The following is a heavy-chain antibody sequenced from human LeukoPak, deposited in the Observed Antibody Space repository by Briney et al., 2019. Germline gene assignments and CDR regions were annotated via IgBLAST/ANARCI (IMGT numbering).Heavy chain of an antibody. J-gene: IGHJ4*02. D-gene: IGHD5-24*01. CDR2: INTDGSSK. CDR1: GFTFSTDW. V-gene: IGHV3-74*01. CDR3: ARGDASGDGYNCFDS. Sequence: PGGSLRLSCAASGFTFSTDWLHWVRQAPGKGLLWVARINTDGSSKIYADSVKGRFTISRDNDKNTLYLQMDSVRPGDSALEYCARGDASGDGYNCFDSWGQGTLVTVSS.